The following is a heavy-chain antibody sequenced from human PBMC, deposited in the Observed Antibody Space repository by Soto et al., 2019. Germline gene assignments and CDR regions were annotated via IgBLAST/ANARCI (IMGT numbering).Heavy chain of an antibody. V-gene: IGHV4-39*01. CDR1: GGSFSSSNYY. J-gene: IGHJ4*02. D-gene: IGHD6-19*01. CDR3: TRRNSAVAETFDY. Sequence: QLPLQESGPGLVKPSETLSLTCTVSGGSFSSSNYYWAWIRQPPGKGLEWIGSFYYSGSTYYNPSLKSRVSISVETSKNQFSLKLSSVTAADTAVYYCTRRNSAVAETFDYWGQGTLVTVSS. CDR2: FYYSGST.